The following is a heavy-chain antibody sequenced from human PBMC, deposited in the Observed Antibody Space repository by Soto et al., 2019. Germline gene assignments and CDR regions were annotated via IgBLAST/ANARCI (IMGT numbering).Heavy chain of an antibody. CDR3: ARSALMVYAMYFAY. CDR1: GYTFSSYG. J-gene: IGHJ4*02. Sequence: QVQLVQSGAEVKKPGASVKVSCKAAGYTFSSYGISWVRQAPGQGLEWMGWISANNGNTNCAQKVQGRVTMTTDTYTTTAYMEMRSMRSDDTAVYYCARSALMVYAMYFAYWGQGTLVTVSS. V-gene: IGHV1-18*04. D-gene: IGHD2-8*01. CDR2: ISANNGNT.